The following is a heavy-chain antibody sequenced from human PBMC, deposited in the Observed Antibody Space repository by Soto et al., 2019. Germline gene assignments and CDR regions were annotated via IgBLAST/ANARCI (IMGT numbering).Heavy chain of an antibody. J-gene: IGHJ6*03. CDR2: ISSKGVGT. V-gene: IGHV3-64*01. D-gene: IGHD6-6*01. CDR1: GFTLSGYA. Sequence: PGGSLRLSCAASGFTLSGYAMDWVRQAPGKELKYVSGISSKGVGTYYANSVQGRFTISRDNSKNTVYLQMGSLRPEDMAVYYCARRARPDFYYMDVWGKGTTVTVSS. CDR3: ARRARPDFYYMDV.